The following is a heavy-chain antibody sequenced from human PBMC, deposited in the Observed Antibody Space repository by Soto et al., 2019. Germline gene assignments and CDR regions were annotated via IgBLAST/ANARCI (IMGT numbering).Heavy chain of an antibody. V-gene: IGHV4-39*01. CDR3: ARHGSN. CDR1: GGSISSNKYY. CDR2: IYYSGIT. Sequence: SETLSLTCTVSGGSISSNKYYWGWIRQPPGQGLEWIGSIYYSGITYYNPSLKSRVTISVDTSKNQFSLKLTSVTAADTAVYYCARHGSNWGQGTLVTVSS. J-gene: IGHJ4*02.